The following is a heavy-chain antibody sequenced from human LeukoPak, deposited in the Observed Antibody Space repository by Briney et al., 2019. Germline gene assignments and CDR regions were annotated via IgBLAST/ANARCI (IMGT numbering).Heavy chain of an antibody. CDR1: GFTVSSDY. Sequence: PGGSLRLSCAASGFTVSSDYVSWVRQAPGKGLEWVSVMYPGGSTHYADSVKGRFTISRDNAKNTLYLQMNSLRAEDTAVYYCARAHCTNGVCYCMDVWGKGTTVTVSS. CDR2: MYPGGST. J-gene: IGHJ6*03. V-gene: IGHV3-53*01. D-gene: IGHD2-8*01. CDR3: ARAHCTNGVCYCMDV.